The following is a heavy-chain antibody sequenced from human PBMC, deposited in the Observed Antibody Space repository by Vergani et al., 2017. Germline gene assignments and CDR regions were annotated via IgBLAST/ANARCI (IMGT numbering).Heavy chain of an antibody. CDR1: GFTFSDYY. CDR2: ISSSGSTI. D-gene: IGHD6-19*01. J-gene: IGHJ6*03. CDR3: ARLAVAGYYMDV. V-gene: IGHV3-11*01. Sequence: QVQLVESGGGLVKPGGSLRLSCAASGFTFSDYYMSWIRQAPGKGLEWVSYISSSGSTIYYADSVKRRFTISRDNDKNSLYLQMNSLSAEETDVYYCARLAVAGYYMDVWGKGTTVTVSS.